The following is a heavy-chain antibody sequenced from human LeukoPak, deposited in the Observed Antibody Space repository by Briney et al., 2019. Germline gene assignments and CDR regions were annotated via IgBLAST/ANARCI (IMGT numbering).Heavy chain of an antibody. J-gene: IGHJ3*02. Sequence: GGSLRLSCAASGFTFSSYSMNWVRQAPGKGLEWVSSISSSSSYIYYADSVKGRFTISRDNAKNSLYLQMNSLRAEDTAVYYCAREARGEDAFDIWGQGTMVTVSS. D-gene: IGHD4-17*01. CDR3: AREARGEDAFDI. CDR1: GFTFSSYS. CDR2: ISSSSSYI. V-gene: IGHV3-21*01.